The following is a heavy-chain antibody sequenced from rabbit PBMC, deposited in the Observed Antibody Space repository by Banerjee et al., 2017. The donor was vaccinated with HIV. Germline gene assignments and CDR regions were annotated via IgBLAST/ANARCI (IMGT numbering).Heavy chain of an antibody. CDR3: ARELAGVIGWNFNL. V-gene: IGHV1S40*01. CDR1: GFSFSSGYY. Sequence: QSLEESGGGLVKPGASLTLTCTVSGFSFSSGYYMWWVRQAPGKGLEWIGCIYAGSGSAYYASWAKGRFTMSKTSSTTVTLQITMLTVADTATYFSARELAGVIGWNFNLWGPGTLVTVS. CDR2: IYAGSGSA. J-gene: IGHJ4*01. D-gene: IGHD4-1*01.